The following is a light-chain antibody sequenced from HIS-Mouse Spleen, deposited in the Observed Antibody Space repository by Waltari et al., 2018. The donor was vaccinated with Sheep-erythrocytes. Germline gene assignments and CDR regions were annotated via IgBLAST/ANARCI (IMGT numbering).Light chain of an antibody. J-gene: IGLJ2*01. CDR3: QVWDSSSDHPV. Sequence: QSALTQPRSVSGSPGQSVTISCTGNSSDVGGYNYVSGYQQYPGKAPKLMIYDVSKRPSGVPDRFSGSKSGNTATLTISRVEAGDEADYYCQVWDSSSDHPVFGGGTKLTVL. V-gene: IGLV2-11*01. CDR2: DVS. CDR1: SSDVGGYNY.